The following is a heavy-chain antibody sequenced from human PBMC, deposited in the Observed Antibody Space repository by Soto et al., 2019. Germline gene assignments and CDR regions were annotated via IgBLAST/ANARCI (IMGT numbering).Heavy chain of an antibody. D-gene: IGHD6-6*01. CDR2: IIPIFGTA. Sequence: QVQLLQSGAEVKKPWSSVKVSCKASGGTFSSYAISWERQAPGQGLKWMGGIIPIFGTANYAQKFQGRVKITADESTNTAYMELSSLRSEDTAVYYCARGLSAARRGDYYYVMDVWGQGTTVTVSS. CDR1: GGTFSSYA. CDR3: ARGLSAARRGDYYYVMDV. V-gene: IGHV1-69*01. J-gene: IGHJ6*02.